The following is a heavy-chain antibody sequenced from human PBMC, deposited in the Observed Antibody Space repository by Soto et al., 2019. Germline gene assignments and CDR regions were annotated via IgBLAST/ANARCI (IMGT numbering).Heavy chain of an antibody. J-gene: IGHJ5*02. CDR1: GYTFTNYG. V-gene: IGHV1-18*01. D-gene: IGHD3-10*01. CDR2: INTYNGNT. CDR3: ARGVGSGTYDNQYNWFDP. Sequence: RASVKVSCKASGYTFTNYGISWVRQAPGQGLEWMGWINTYNGNTNHAQKLQGRVTMTTDTSTSTAYMELRSLRSDDTAVYYCARGVGSGTYDNQYNWFDPWGQGTLVTVSS.